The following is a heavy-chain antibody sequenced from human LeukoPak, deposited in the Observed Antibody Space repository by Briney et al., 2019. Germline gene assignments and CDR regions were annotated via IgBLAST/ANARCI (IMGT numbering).Heavy chain of an antibody. D-gene: IGHD3-10*01. Sequence: PSETLSLTCTVSGDSISSYYWSWIRQPPGKGLEWIGYISYSGSTNYNPSLKSRVTTSVDTSKNQFSLKLSAVTAADTAVYYCASDFGSGRRGLNNWGQGTLVTVSS. CDR3: ASDFGSGRRGLNN. V-gene: IGHV4-59*01. CDR1: GDSISSYY. J-gene: IGHJ4*02. CDR2: ISYSGST.